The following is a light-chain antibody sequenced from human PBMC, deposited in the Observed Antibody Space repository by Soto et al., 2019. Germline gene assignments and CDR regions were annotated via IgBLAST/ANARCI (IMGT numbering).Light chain of an antibody. V-gene: IGLV2-23*02. CDR2: EDS. J-gene: IGLJ2*01. CDR1: SSDVGSYNL. Sequence: QSVLTQPASVSGSPGQSITISCTGTSSDVGSYNLVSWYQKYPDKAPKVIIYEDSKRPSGVSNRFSGSKSGNTASLTISGLQAEDEADYYCCSYADSSTFILFGGGTKVTV. CDR3: CSYADSSTFIL.